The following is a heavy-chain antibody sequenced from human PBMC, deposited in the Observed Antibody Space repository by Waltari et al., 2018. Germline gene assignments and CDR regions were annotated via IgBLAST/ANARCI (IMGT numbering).Heavy chain of an antibody. CDR2: INHNGNR. V-gene: IGHV4-34*02. J-gene: IGHJ4*02. CDR3: VRLYRTWIQLWPHYDY. CDR1: GGSFNGYY. Sequence: QVQLQQWGAGQLQPSETLSLTCAVHGGSFNGYYWGWIRQHPGKGLEWIGEINHNGNRNYNPSLRSRVTMLVDTSRSQFSLKVNSVTAADTAVYYCVRLYRTWIQLWPHYDYWGQGTLVTVSS. D-gene: IGHD5-18*01.